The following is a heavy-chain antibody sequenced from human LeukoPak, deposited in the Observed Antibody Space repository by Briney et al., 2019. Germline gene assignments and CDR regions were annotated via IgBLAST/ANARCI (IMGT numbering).Heavy chain of an antibody. D-gene: IGHD3-10*01. CDR2: IYPCDSDT. V-gene: IGHV5-51*01. J-gene: IGHJ4*02. Sequence: GESLKISCEASGYTFTHQWIGWVRQMAGRGLEWVGIIYPCDSDTRYSPSFQGHVTISADTSINTAYLEWSSLEASDTAMYYCARHSDVIGAIWGQGTLVTVSS. CDR3: ARHSDVIGAI. CDR1: GYTFTHQW.